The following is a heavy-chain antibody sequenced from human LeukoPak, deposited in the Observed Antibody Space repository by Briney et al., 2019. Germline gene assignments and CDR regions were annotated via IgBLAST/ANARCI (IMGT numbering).Heavy chain of an antibody. CDR2: IKSDGSVT. V-gene: IGHV3-74*01. CDR1: GFTFSSYR. Sequence: GGSLRLSCAASGFTFSSYRMHWVRQAPGMGLVWVSRIKSDGSVTWYADSVKGRFTISRDNAKNMLYLQMNSLRDEDTAVYFSARDHDAVGTTIDHWGQGTLVTVSS. J-gene: IGHJ4*02. CDR3: ARDHDAVGTTIDH. D-gene: IGHD1-14*01.